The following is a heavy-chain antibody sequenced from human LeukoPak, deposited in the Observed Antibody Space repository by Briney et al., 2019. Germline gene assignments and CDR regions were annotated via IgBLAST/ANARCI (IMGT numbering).Heavy chain of an antibody. D-gene: IGHD6-19*01. CDR1: GGTFSSYA. V-gene: IGHV1-69*04. Sequence: ASVKVSCKASGGTFSSYAISWVRQAPGQGLEWMGRIIPILGIAYYAQKFQGRVTITADTSTSTAYMELRSLRSDDTAVYYCAREYSSGHDYWGQGTLVTVSS. CDR3: AREYSSGHDY. CDR2: IIPILGIA. J-gene: IGHJ4*02.